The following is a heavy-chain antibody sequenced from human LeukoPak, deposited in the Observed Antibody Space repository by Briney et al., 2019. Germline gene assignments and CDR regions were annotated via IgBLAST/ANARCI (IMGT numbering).Heavy chain of an antibody. V-gene: IGHV3-30*03. CDR1: GFTFSSYG. D-gene: IGHD2-2*02. Sequence: GGSLRLSCAASGFTFSSYGMHWVRQAPGKGLEWVAVISYDGSNKYYADSVKGRFTISRDNAKKSLYLQMNILRAEDTAVYYCARDPIYTFDGPEYFQHWGQGTLVTVSS. J-gene: IGHJ1*01. CDR3: ARDPIYTFDGPEYFQH. CDR2: ISYDGSNK.